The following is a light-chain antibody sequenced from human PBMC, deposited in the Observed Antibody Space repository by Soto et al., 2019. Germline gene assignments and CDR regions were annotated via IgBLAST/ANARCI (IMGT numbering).Light chain of an antibody. CDR2: EVS. CDR3: TSYTTSSTYV. J-gene: IGLJ1*01. Sequence: QSVLTQPASVSGSPGQSITISCTGTSSDVGGYTYVSWYQQHPGKAPKLMIYEVSNRPSGVSNRFSGSKSGNTASLTISGLQAEDEAHYYCTSYTTSSTYVFGTGTKVTVL. CDR1: SSDVGGYTY. V-gene: IGLV2-14*01.